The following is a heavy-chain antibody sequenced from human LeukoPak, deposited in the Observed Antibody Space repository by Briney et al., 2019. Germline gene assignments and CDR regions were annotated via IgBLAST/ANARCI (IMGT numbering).Heavy chain of an antibody. CDR1: GFTFSSYA. Sequence: GGSLRLSCAASGFTFSSYAMSWVRQAPGKGLEWVSAISGSGGSTYYADSVKGRFTISRDNSKNTLYLQMNSLRAEDTAVYYCWKDNDYVWGSYRPFAYWGQGTLVTLSS. J-gene: IGHJ4*02. CDR3: WKDNDYVWGSYRPFAY. CDR2: ISGSGGST. D-gene: IGHD3-16*02. V-gene: IGHV3-23*01.